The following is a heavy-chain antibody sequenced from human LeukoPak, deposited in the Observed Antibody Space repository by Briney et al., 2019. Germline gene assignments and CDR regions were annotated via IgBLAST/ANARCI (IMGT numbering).Heavy chain of an antibody. CDR3: ARRGTYYGGHFDY. CDR2: IDPSDSYT. D-gene: IGHD1-26*01. CDR1: GYSFTSYW. V-gene: IGHV5-10-1*01. J-gene: IGHJ4*02. Sequence: GESLKISCKGSGYSFTSYWISWVRQMPGKGLEWMGRIDPSDSYTNYSPSFQGHVTISADKSITTAYLQWSSLKAADTAMYYCARRGTYYGGHFDYWGQGTLVTVSS.